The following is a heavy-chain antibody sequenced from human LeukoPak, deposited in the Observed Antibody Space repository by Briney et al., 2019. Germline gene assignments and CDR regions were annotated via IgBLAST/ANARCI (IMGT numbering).Heavy chain of an antibody. D-gene: IGHD3-10*01. CDR2: ISSSSSYI. CDR1: GFTFNKYA. CDR3: ARVYTYGSPTSYLEY. Sequence: GGSLRLSCAASGFTFNKYAMSWVRQAPGKGLEWVSSISSSSSYIYYADSLKGRFTISRDNARNSLFLQMNSLRAEDTAVYYCARVYTYGSPTSYLEYRGQGTVVTVSS. J-gene: IGHJ4*02. V-gene: IGHV3-21*01.